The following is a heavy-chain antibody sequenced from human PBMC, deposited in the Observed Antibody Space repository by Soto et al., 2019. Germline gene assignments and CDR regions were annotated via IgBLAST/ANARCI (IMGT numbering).Heavy chain of an antibody. CDR1: GYSFTSYW. D-gene: IGHD2-2*02. Sequence: GESLKLSCKGSGYSFTSYWLSWVRQMPVKVLEWMGRIDPSDSYTNYSPSFQAHVTISADKSISTAYLRWSSVKASYTAMYYCARHRYCSSTSCYTYYYYGMDVWGQGTTVTVSS. J-gene: IGHJ6*02. CDR3: ARHRYCSSTSCYTYYYYGMDV. CDR2: IDPSDSYT. V-gene: IGHV5-10-1*01.